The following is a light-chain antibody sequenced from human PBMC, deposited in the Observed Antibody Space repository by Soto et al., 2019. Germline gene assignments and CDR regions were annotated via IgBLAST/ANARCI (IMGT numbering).Light chain of an antibody. CDR1: SSDIGTYNF. Sequence: QSALTQPRSVSGSPGQSVTFSCIGTSSDIGTYNFVSWYQQNPGKAPKLLIYDVTKRPSGVPDRFSGSKSGNTASLTISGLQSEEEADYYCCSYAVANTLVFGGGTKLTVL. CDR2: DVT. J-gene: IGLJ3*02. V-gene: IGLV2-11*01. CDR3: CSYAVANTLV.